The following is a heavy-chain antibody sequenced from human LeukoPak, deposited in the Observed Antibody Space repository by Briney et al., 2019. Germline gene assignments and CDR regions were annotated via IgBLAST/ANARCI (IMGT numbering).Heavy chain of an antibody. J-gene: IGHJ4*02. CDR2: MNPNSGNT. V-gene: IGHV1-8*01. Sequence: ASVKVSCKASGYTFTSYDINWVRQATGQGGEWMGWMNPNSGNTGYAQKFQGRVTMTRNTSISTAYMELSSLRSEDTAVYYCARVKSIAARPRFGYWGQGTLVTVSS. CDR1: GYTFTSYD. D-gene: IGHD6-6*01. CDR3: ARVKSIAARPRFGY.